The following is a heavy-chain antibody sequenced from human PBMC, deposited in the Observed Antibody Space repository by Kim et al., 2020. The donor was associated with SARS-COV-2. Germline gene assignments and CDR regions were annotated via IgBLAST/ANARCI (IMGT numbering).Heavy chain of an antibody. D-gene: IGHD3-3*01. CDR3: TRDGVATGPYDR. V-gene: IGHV3-66*01. J-gene: IGHJ5*02. Sequence: GGSLRLSCAASGFTVSSNYMSWVRQAPGKGLEWVSVIYRGGSTYYADSVKGRFIISRDNSKNTLYLQMNSLRAEDTAVYYCTRDGVATGPYDRWGQGTLVTVSS. CDR1: GFTVSSNY. CDR2: IYRGGST.